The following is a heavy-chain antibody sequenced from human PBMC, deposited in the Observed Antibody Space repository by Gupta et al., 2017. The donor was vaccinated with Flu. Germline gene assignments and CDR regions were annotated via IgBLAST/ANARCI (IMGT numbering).Heavy chain of an antibody. Sequence: EVQLLESGGGLVQPGGSLRLSCAASGFTFRSYAMSWVRQAQGTGLEWVSTISGSDGTTYYADSVKGRFTISRDNSKNTLYLQMNSLRAGDTAVYYCAKDRIVGATVGWGQGTLVTVSS. CDR2: ISGSDGTT. V-gene: IGHV3-23*01. CDR1: GFTFRSYA. D-gene: IGHD1-26*01. J-gene: IGHJ4*02. CDR3: AKDRIVGATVG.